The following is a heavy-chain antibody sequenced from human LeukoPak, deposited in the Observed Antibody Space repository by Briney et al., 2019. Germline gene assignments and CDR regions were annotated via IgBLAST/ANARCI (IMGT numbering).Heavy chain of an antibody. Sequence: ASVKVSCKASGYTFTGYYMHWVRQAPGQGLEWMGWINPNSGGTNYALKFQGRVTMTRDTSISTAYMELSSLRSEDTAVYYCARDRGTVTRSWPPYYYYYMDVWGKGTTVTVSS. J-gene: IGHJ6*03. CDR2: INPNSGGT. D-gene: IGHD4-17*01. CDR3: ARDRGTVTRSWPPYYYYYMDV. V-gene: IGHV1-2*02. CDR1: GYTFTGYY.